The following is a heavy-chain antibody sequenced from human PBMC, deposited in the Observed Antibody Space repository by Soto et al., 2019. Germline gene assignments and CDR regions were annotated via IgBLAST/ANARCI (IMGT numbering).Heavy chain of an antibody. J-gene: IGHJ6*02. Sequence: SETLSLTCAVYGGSFSGYYWSWIRQPPGKGLEWIGEINHSGSTNYNPSLKSRVTVSVDTSKNQFSLKLSSVTAADTAVYYCARGKIRVRGVIITKYYYYGMDVWGQGTTVTVS. CDR1: GGSFSGYY. V-gene: IGHV4-34*01. CDR2: INHSGST. D-gene: IGHD3-10*01. CDR3: ARGKIRVRGVIITKYYYYGMDV.